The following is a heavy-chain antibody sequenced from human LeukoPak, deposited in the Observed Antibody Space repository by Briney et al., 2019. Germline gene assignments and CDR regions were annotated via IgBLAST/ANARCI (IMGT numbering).Heavy chain of an antibody. Sequence: PGGSLRLSCAASGFTFSDYYMSWIRQAPGKGLEWVSYISSTGNTINYADSVKGRLTISRDNAKNSLYLQMNSLRAEDTAVYYCARAEHDYGDYEATYDYYHMDVWGKGTTVTVSS. CDR2: ISSTGNTI. V-gene: IGHV3-11*04. J-gene: IGHJ6*03. CDR1: GFTFSDYY. CDR3: ARAEHDYGDYEATYDYYHMDV. D-gene: IGHD4-17*01.